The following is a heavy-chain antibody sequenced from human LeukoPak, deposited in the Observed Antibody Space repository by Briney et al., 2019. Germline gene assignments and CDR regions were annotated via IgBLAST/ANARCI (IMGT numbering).Heavy chain of an antibody. CDR1: GGSFSGYY. J-gene: IGHJ4*02. Sequence: PSETLSLTCAVYGGSFSGYYWSWIRQPPGKGLEWIGEINHSGSTNYNPSLKSRVTISVDTSKNQFSLKLSSVTAADTAVYYCARGGILADYWGQGTLVTVSS. V-gene: IGHV4-34*01. CDR3: ARGGILADY. CDR2: INHSGST.